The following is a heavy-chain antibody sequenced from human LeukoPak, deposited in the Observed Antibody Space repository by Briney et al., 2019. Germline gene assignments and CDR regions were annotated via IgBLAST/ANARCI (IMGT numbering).Heavy chain of an antibody. V-gene: IGHV3-30-3*01. J-gene: IGHJ4*02. Sequence: PGRSLRLACAASGFTFSGYAMHWVRQAPGKGLEWVAVLSYDGSNKYYADSVKGRFTISRDNSKNTLYLQMNSLRAEDTAVYYCAKGSSSPPVGYFDYWGQGTLVTVSS. CDR2: LSYDGSNK. CDR1: GFTFSGYA. CDR3: AKGSSSPPVGYFDY. D-gene: IGHD6-6*01.